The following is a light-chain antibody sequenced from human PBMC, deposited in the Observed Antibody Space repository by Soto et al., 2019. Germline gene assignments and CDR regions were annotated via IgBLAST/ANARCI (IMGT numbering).Light chain of an antibody. Sequence: EIVLTQSPDTLSLSPGERATLSCRASESVTSSHLAWYQQKPGQTPRLLIYDASSRATSIPDRFSGSGSGTDFTLTISRLEPEDFAVYYCQYYGSSRNTFGQGTRLEIK. CDR3: QYYGSSRNT. CDR2: DAS. J-gene: IGKJ5*01. CDR1: ESVTSSH. V-gene: IGKV3-20*01.